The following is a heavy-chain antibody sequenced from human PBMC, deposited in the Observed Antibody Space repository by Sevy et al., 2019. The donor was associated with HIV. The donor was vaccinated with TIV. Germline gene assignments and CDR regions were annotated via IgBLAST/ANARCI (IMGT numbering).Heavy chain of an antibody. CDR1: GFTFSSYS. J-gene: IGHJ4*02. CDR3: VRGGLRFVELEPLDY. D-gene: IGHD3-10*01. CDR2: ISSSSSYI. Sequence: GGSLRLSCAASGFTFSSYSMNWVRQAPGKGLEWVSSISSSSSYIYYADSVKGRFTISRDNAKNSLYLQMSSLRAEDTAVYHCVRGGLRFVELEPLDYWGLGTLVTVSS. V-gene: IGHV3-21*06.